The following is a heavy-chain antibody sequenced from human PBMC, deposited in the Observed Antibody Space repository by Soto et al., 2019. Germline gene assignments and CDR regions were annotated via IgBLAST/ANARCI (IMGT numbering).Heavy chain of an antibody. D-gene: IGHD2-15*01. CDR3: ARGEGYCSDGTCYRWFDP. CDR2: INAGNGNT. V-gene: IGHV1-3*01. J-gene: IGHJ5*02. Sequence: ASVKVSCKASGYTFTKYALHWVRQAPVQSLEWMGWINAGNGNTKYSQKFQGRVTITRDTSASTSYMQLSSLRFEDTAVYYCARGEGYCSDGTCYRWFDPWGQGTLVNVSS. CDR1: GYTFTKYA.